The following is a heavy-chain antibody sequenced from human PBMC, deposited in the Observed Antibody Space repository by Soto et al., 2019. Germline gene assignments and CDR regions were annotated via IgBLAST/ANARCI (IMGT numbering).Heavy chain of an antibody. Sequence: EVQLVETGGGLIQPGGSLILSCASSGFTVSSKYMSWLRQAPGKGLEWVSIIYSDGNTNYADSVKGRFTISRDNSKNTLNLQMNSLRAEDTAVYFCARGRGNCVVTTCYLPFDSWGQGTLVTVSS. J-gene: IGHJ4*02. V-gene: IGHV3-53*02. D-gene: IGHD2-2*01. CDR1: GFTVSSKY. CDR2: IYSDGNT. CDR3: ARGRGNCVVTTCYLPFDS.